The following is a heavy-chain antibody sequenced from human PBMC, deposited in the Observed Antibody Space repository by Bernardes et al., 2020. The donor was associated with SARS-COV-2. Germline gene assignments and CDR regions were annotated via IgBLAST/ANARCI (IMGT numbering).Heavy chain of an antibody. V-gene: IGHV3-23*01. D-gene: IGHD3-3*01. Sequence: GGSLRLSCAASRFTFSTYAMSWVRQAPGKWLEWVSSVSGSGGSTYYADSVKGRFTISRDNSKNTLYLQMNSLRAEDTATYYCAHSPFWSGYRSFDYWGQGTLVTVSS. CDR3: AHSPFWSGYRSFDY. CDR1: RFTFSTYA. CDR2: VSGSGGST. J-gene: IGHJ4*02.